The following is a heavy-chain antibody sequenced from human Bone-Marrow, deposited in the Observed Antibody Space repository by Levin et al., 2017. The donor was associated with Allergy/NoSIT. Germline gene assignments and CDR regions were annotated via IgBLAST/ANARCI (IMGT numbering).Heavy chain of an antibody. V-gene: IGHV4-61*09. CDR1: GVSITSGNYY. CDR2: IYTSGNT. CDR3: ARVLQYYYYYMDV. Sequence: LRLSCTVSGVSITSGNYYWSWIRQPAGKGLEWIGHIYTSGNTNYNPSLKSRVTISVDTSKNQFSLKLRYVTAADTAVYYCARVLQYYYYYMDVWGKGTTVTVSS. D-gene: IGHD5-24*01. J-gene: IGHJ6*03.